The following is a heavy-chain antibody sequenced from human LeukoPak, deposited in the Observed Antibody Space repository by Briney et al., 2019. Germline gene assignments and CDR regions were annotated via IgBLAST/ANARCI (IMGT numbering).Heavy chain of an antibody. CDR2: INYSGST. J-gene: IGHJ4*02. V-gene: IGHV4-39*01. Sequence: KSSETLSLTCTVSGGPVSSTTYFWSWIRQPPGKGLEWIASINYSGSTYYNPSLKSRVTISVDTSENQFSLKLSSVTAADTAVCYCARYVVYGSGKYYFDYWGQGTLVTVSS. D-gene: IGHD3-10*01. CDR3: ARYVVYGSGKYYFDY. CDR1: GGPVSSTTYF.